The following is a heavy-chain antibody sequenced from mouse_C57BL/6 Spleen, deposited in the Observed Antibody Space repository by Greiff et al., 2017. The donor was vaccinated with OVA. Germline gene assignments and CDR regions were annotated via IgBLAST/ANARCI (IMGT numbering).Heavy chain of an antibody. CDR3: ARGDYDRDWYFDV. V-gene: IGHV1-18*01. CDR2: INPNNGGT. Sequence: EVQLQQSGPELVKPGASVKIPCKASGYTFTDYNMDWVKQSHGKSLEWIGDINPNNGGTIYNQKFKGKATLTVDKSSSTAYMELRSLTSEDTAVYYCARGDYDRDWYFDVWGTGTTVTVSS. J-gene: IGHJ1*03. D-gene: IGHD2-4*01. CDR1: GYTFTDYN.